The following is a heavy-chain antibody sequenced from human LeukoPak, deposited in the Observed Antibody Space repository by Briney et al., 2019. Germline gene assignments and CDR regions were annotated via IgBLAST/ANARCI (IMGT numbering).Heavy chain of an antibody. CDR3: ATAFKYYDSSGYLQQHAFDI. V-gene: IGHV1-24*01. D-gene: IGHD3-22*01. CDR2: FDPEDGET. CDR1: GYTLTELS. J-gene: IGHJ3*02. Sequence: GASVKVSCKASGYTLTELSMHWVRQAPGEGLEWMGGFDPEDGETIYAQKFQGRVTMTEDTSTDTAYMELSSLRSEDTAVYYCATAFKYYDSSGYLQQHAFDIWGQGTMVTVSS.